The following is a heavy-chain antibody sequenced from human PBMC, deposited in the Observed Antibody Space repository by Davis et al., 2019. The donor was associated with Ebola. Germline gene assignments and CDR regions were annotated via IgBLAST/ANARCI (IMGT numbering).Heavy chain of an antibody. CDR1: GFTFRIYS. D-gene: IGHD6-19*01. CDR2: ISSSSSYI. V-gene: IGHV3-21*01. J-gene: IGHJ4*02. CDR3: ARGIGYRTVIAVADTGPDGY. Sequence: GESLKISCAASGFTFRIYSMNWVRQAPGKGLEWVSSISSSSSYIYYADSVKGRFTISRENAKNSLYLQMNSLRAEDTAVYYCARGIGYRTVIAVADTGPDGYWGQGTLVTVSS.